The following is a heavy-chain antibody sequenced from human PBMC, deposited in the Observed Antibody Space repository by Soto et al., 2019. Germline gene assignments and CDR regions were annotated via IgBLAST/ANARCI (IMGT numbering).Heavy chain of an antibody. J-gene: IGHJ3*02. V-gene: IGHV3-7*01. Sequence: PGGSLRLSCAASGFTFSSYWMSWVRQAPGKGLEWVANIKQDGSEKYYVDSVKGRFTISRDNAKNSLYLQMNSLRAEDTAVYYCAIVGATTEIDAFDIWGQGTMVTVSS. CDR3: AIVGATTEIDAFDI. CDR2: IKQDGSEK. D-gene: IGHD1-26*01. CDR1: GFTFSSYW.